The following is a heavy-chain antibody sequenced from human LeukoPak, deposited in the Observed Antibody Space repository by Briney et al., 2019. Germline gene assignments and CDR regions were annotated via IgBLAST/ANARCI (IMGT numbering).Heavy chain of an antibody. J-gene: IGHJ5*02. CDR1: GYTFTGYY. CDR2: INPNSGGT. CDR3: ARDLGGNFVVTWFDP. V-gene: IGHV1-2*02. Sequence: ASVKVSCKASGYTFTGYYMHWVRQAPGQGLEWMGWINPNSGGTNYAQKFQGRVTVTRDTSISTAYMDLRSLTSDDTAVYYCARDLGGNFVVTWFDPWGQGTLVTVSS. D-gene: IGHD2-21*01.